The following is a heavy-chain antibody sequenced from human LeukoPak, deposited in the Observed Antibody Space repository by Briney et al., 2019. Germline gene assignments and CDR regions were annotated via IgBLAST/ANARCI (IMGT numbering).Heavy chain of an antibody. CDR1: GYSFTSYW. Sequence: GESLKISCKGSGYSFTSYWIGWVRQMPGKGLEWMGIIYPGDSDTRYSPSFQGQVTISADKSISTAYLQWSSLKASDTAMYYCASSIGATIITARAFDYWGQGTLVTVSS. J-gene: IGHJ4*02. D-gene: IGHD6-6*01. CDR3: ASSIGATIITARAFDY. V-gene: IGHV5-51*01. CDR2: IYPGDSDT.